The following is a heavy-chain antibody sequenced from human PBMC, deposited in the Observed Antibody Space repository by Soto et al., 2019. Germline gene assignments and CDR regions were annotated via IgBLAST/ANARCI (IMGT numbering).Heavy chain of an antibody. J-gene: IGHJ6*02. V-gene: IGHV1-69*13. CDR3: ARDGLGYCSGGSCYHTTGMDV. CDR2: IIPIFGTA. Sequence: SVTVSCKASGGTFSSYAIIWVRQAPGQGLEWMGGIIPIFGTANYAQKFQGRVTITADESTSTAYMELSSLRSEDTAVYYCARDGLGYCSGGSCYHTTGMDVWGQGTTVTVSS. D-gene: IGHD2-15*01. CDR1: GGTFSSYA.